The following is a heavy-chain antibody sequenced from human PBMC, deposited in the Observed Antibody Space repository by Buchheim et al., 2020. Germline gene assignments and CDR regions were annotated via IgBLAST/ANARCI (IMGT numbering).Heavy chain of an antibody. CDR3: ARGHDGLGY. D-gene: IGHD3-16*01. Sequence: QVQLQESGPGLVKPSETLSLTCTVSGASISSYYWSWVRQPPGKGLEWIGYIYYSGSTNYNPSLMSRVTISVDTSKNQFTLKLSSATAADTAVYYCARGHDGLGYWGQGTL. CDR2: IYYSGST. CDR1: GASISSYY. J-gene: IGHJ4*02. V-gene: IGHV4-59*01.